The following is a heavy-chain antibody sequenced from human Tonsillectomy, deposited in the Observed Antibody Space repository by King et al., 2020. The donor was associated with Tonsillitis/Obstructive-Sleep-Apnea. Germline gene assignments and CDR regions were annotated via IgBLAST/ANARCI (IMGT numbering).Heavy chain of an antibody. CDR1: GYTFTTYA. V-gene: IGHV1-3*01. D-gene: IGHD3-10*01. Sequence: QLVQSGAEVKKPGASVKVSCKASGYTFTTYAMHWVRQAPGQRLEWMGWINAVTGNTKYSHKFQGRVTITRDTSASTAYMELSSLSSEDTAVYYCGRLGELSDFDYWGQGTLVTVSS. J-gene: IGHJ4*02. CDR3: GRLGELSDFDY. CDR2: INAVTGNT.